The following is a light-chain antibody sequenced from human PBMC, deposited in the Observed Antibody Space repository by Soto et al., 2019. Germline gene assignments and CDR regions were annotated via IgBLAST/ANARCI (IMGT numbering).Light chain of an antibody. CDR1: QSISNW. CDR2: EAS. Sequence: DIQMTQSPSTLSASIGDRVTITCRASQSISNWLAWYQQKPGKAPKLLIYEASNLQRGVPSRFSGSGSGTEFTLTISSLQTDDFATFYCQQYNTYSRTFGQGTKVEIK. CDR3: QQYNTYSRT. V-gene: IGKV1-5*03. J-gene: IGKJ1*01.